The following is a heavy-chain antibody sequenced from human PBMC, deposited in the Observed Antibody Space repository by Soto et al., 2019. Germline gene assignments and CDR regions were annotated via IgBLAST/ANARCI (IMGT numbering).Heavy chain of an antibody. J-gene: IGHJ4*02. CDR3: ASGYRQLDY. CDR2: INSDGSST. D-gene: IGHD5-18*01. Sequence: PGGSLRLSCAASGFTFSSYWMHWVRQAPGKGLVWVSRINSDGSSTTYADSVKGRFTISRHNAKNTLYLQMNSLRAEDTAVYYCASGYRQLDYWGQGTLVTVSS. V-gene: IGHV3-74*03. CDR1: GFTFSSYW.